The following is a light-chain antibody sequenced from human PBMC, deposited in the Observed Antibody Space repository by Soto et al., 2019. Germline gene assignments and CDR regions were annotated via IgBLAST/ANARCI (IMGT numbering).Light chain of an antibody. Sequence: QSALTQPASVSGSPGQSITISCTGTSSDVGGYTYVSWYQHHPGKAPKLIIFDVSNRPSGVSNRFSGSKSGNTASLTISGLQAEDEADYYCSSYTSSSTLGVFGGGTKVTVL. CDR3: SSYTSSSTLGV. CDR1: SSDVGGYTY. V-gene: IGLV2-14*03. CDR2: DVS. J-gene: IGLJ2*01.